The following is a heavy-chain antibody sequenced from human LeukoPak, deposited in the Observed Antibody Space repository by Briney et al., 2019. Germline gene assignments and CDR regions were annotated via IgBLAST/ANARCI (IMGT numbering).Heavy chain of an antibody. J-gene: IGHJ4*02. D-gene: IGHD3-16*01. CDR3: ARESGGSRPLDH. V-gene: IGHV4-4*07. Sequence: SETLSLTCTVSGDSISSNFWTWTRQPAGKGLEWIGRMYTSGSTDYKPSLKSRVTLSVDTSKNHFSLNLSSVTAADTAVYYCARESGGSRPLDHWGQGTPVTVSS. CDR2: MYTSGST. CDR1: GDSISSNF.